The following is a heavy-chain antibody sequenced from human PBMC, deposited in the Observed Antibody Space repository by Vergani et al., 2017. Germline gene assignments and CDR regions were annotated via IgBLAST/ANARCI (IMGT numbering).Heavy chain of an antibody. CDR2: IWYDGSKE. CDR3: ANSVIAGNVGVAYFGMDV. J-gene: IGHJ6*02. V-gene: IGHV3-30*02. CDR1: GFTLSSHA. D-gene: IGHD2-21*01. Sequence: QVQLEESGGGVVQPGRSLRLSCAGSGFTLSSHALPWVRQAPGKGLEWVAFIWYDGSKEYYGDSVKGRFTISRDKSQNTVNLQMNSLRTEDTAVYFCANSVIAGNVGVAYFGMDVWGRGTTVTVSS.